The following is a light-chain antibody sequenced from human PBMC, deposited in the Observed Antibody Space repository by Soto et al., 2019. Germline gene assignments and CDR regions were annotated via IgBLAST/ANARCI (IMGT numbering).Light chain of an antibody. Sequence: QSVLTQPASVSGSPGQSITITCTGTSSDIGGYDYVSWYQHHPGKAPKVIIYGVTNRPSGVSNRFSGSKSGNTASLTISGLQAEDEADYYCSSYTNNQRVFGGGTKLTVL. CDR2: GVT. CDR1: SSDIGGYDY. V-gene: IGLV2-14*01. J-gene: IGLJ3*02. CDR3: SSYTNNQRV.